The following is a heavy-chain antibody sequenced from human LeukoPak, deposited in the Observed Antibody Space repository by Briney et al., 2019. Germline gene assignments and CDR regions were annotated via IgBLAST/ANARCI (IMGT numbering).Heavy chain of an antibody. D-gene: IGHD3-22*01. J-gene: IGHJ3*02. V-gene: IGHV4-59*01. CDR2: IYYSGST. CDR3: ARSLYYYDSSGYYSGAFDI. Sequence: SETLSLTCTVSGDSISSYYWSWIRQPPGKGLEWIGYIYYSGSTNYNPSLKSRVTISVDTSKNQFSLKLSSVTAADTAVYYCARSLYYYDSSGYYSGAFDIWGQGTMVTVSS. CDR1: GDSISSYY.